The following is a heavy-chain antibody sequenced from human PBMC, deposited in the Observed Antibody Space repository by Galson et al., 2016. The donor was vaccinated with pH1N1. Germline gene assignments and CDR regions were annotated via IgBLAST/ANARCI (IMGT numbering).Heavy chain of an antibody. CDR1: GYTFTSYG. CDR2: ISAYNGNT. CDR3: AAGRYNSGWIDS. Sequence: SVKVSCKASGYTFTSYGISWVRQAPGQGLEWMGWISAYNGNTNYAQKFQGRVTITADTSTDTAYLELRSLTSEDTAVYYCAAGRYNSGWIDSWGQGTLVVVSS. V-gene: IGHV1-18*01. D-gene: IGHD6-19*01. J-gene: IGHJ5*01.